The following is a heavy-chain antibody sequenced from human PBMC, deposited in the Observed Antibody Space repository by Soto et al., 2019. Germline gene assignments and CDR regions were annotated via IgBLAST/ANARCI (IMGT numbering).Heavy chain of an antibody. Sequence: QVQLVESGGGVVQPGRSLRLSCAASGFSFSNYGMHWVRQTPGKGLEWVAVISDDGRNKYYADSVKGRFTISRDNSKNTLYLQMNSLRGEDTAVYYCATGKYRDSSGYDYWGQGTLVTVSS. J-gene: IGHJ4*02. D-gene: IGHD5-18*01. CDR2: ISDDGRNK. CDR3: ATGKYRDSSGYDY. V-gene: IGHV3-30*03. CDR1: GFSFSNYG.